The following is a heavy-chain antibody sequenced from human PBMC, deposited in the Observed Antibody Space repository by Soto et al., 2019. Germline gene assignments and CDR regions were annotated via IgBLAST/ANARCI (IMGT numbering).Heavy chain of an antibody. Sequence: QVQLVQSGPEVKKTGTSVKVSCKASGGTFSSRAISWVRQAPGQGLEWRGGTIPVFGRVNYAEKFQDRVTITADEPTGTVYMELSRRRSEDTALYYFATSRGGTFLGYHGMDICGQGTTVSVSS. CDR1: GGTFSSRA. J-gene: IGHJ6*02. CDR2: TIPVFGRV. D-gene: IGHD3-16*01. CDR3: ATSRGGTFLGYHGMDI. V-gene: IGHV1-69*01.